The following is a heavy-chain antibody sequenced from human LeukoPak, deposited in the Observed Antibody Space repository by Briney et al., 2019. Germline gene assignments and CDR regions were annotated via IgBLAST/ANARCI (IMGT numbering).Heavy chain of an antibody. CDR3: ARDRAHTQYQLLLGYNWFDP. CDR1: GGSISSYY. V-gene: IGHV4-59*01. CDR2: IYYSGST. D-gene: IGHD2-2*01. Sequence: SETLSLTCTVSGGSISSYYWSWIRQPPGKGLEWIGYIYYSGSTNYNPSLKSRVTISVDTSKNQFSLKLSSVTAADTAVYYCARDRAHTQYQLLLGYNWFDPWGQGTLVTVSS. J-gene: IGHJ5*02.